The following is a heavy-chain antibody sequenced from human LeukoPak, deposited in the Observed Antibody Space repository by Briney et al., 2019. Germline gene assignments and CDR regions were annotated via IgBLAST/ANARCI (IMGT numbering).Heavy chain of an antibody. J-gene: IGHJ5*02. D-gene: IGHD2-15*01. V-gene: IGHV5-51*01. CDR3: ARLRGCSSGGCSQPGGWFDP. CDR2: IYPGDSDT. Sequence: GESLKISCKGSGYSFTSYWIGWVRQMPGKGLEWMGIIYPGDSDTRYSPSFQGQVTISADKSISTAYLQWSSLKASDTAMYYCARLRGCSSGGCSQPGGWFDPWGQGTLVTVSS. CDR1: GYSFTSYW.